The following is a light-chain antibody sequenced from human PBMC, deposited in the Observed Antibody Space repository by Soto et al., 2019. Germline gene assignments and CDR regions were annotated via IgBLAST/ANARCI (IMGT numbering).Light chain of an antibody. J-gene: IGLJ3*02. V-gene: IGLV2-14*01. CDR3: SSYTSSSTRR. CDR1: SSDVGGYNY. Sequence: QSALTQPASVSGSPGQSITISCTGTSSDVGGYNYVSGYQQHPGKAPKLMIYDVSNRPSGVSNRFSGSKSGNTASLTISGLQAEDEADYYCSSYTSSSTRRFGGGTKLTVL. CDR2: DVS.